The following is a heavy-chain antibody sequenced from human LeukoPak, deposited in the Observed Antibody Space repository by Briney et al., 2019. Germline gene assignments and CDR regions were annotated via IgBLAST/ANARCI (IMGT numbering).Heavy chain of an antibody. CDR2: IKGDGSNK. Sequence: PGGSLRLSCAGSAFMFSDYWMAWVRQAPGKGLECVANIKGDGSNKYYVDSVEGRFTISRDNTKNSLYLQMSSLRAEDTAVYFCARGYYQKNWGQGTLVTVSS. CDR1: AFMFSDYW. J-gene: IGHJ4*02. CDR3: ARGYYQKN. D-gene: IGHD3-22*01. V-gene: IGHV3-7*01.